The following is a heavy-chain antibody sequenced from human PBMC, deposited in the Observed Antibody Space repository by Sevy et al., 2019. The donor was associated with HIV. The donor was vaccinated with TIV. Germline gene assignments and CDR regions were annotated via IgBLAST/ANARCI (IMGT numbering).Heavy chain of an antibody. J-gene: IGHJ4*02. CDR2: ISYGGTNK. V-gene: IGHV3-30*18. CDR3: AKEPNWKAAAADSYFDY. D-gene: IGHD6-13*01. CDR1: GFTFSNYG. Sequence: GGSLRLSCAASGFTFSNYGIHWVRQAPGKGLEWLAAISYGGTNKYYTDSVKGRFTISRDNSKNTLYLQMNSLRAEDTAVYYCAKEPNWKAAAADSYFDYWGQGTLVTVSS.